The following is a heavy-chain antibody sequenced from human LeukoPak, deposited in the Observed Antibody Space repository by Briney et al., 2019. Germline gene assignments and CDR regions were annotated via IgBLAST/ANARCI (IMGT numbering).Heavy chain of an antibody. Sequence: GESLKISCKGSGYSFTSYWIGWVRQMPGKGLEWMGIIYPGDSDTRYSPSFQGQVTISAGKSISTAYLQWSSLKASDTAMYYCARLAAPYVGPPFFDYWGQGTLVTVSS. D-gene: IGHD2-15*01. CDR3: ARLAAPYVGPPFFDY. CDR2: IYPGDSDT. V-gene: IGHV5-51*01. CDR1: GYSFTSYW. J-gene: IGHJ4*02.